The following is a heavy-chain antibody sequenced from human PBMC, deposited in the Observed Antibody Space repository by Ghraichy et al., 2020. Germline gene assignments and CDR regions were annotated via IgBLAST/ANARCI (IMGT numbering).Heavy chain of an antibody. CDR2: INHSGST. J-gene: IGHJ5*02. CDR1: GGSFSGYY. Sequence: SETLSLTCAVYGGSFSGYYWSWIRQPPGKGLEWIGEINHSGSTNYNPSLKSRVTISVDTSKNQFSLKLSSVTAADTAVYYCARGKWFGAARPGRWFDPWGQGTLVTVSS. V-gene: IGHV4-34*01. CDR3: ARGKWFGAARPGRWFDP. D-gene: IGHD6-6*01.